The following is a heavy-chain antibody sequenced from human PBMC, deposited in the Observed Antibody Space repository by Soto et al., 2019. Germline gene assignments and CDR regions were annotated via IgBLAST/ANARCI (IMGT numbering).Heavy chain of an antibody. Sequence: PSETLSLTCAVSGGSIDNSTYYGVWIRQPPGKGLEWIGSVYYSGSSYYSPSLKSRVTMSVDSSKNHFSLILDSVTAADTAVYYCVSINAGGWYYFDYWGQGILVTVSS. CDR2: VYYSGSS. J-gene: IGHJ4*02. CDR1: GGSIDNSTYY. CDR3: VSINAGGWYYFDY. V-gene: IGHV4-39*02. D-gene: IGHD6-19*01.